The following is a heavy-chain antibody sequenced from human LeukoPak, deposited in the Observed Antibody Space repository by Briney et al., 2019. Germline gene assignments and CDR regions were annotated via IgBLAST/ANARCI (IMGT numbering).Heavy chain of an antibody. D-gene: IGHD3-22*01. J-gene: IGHJ4*02. V-gene: IGHV3-30-3*01. CDR1: GFTFSSYA. CDR3: ARDQPPYYYDSSGTFDY. Sequence: GRSLRLSCAASGFTFSSYAMHWVRQAPGKGLEWVAVISYDGSNKYYADSVKGRFTISRDNAKNSLYLQMNSLRDEDTAVYYCARDQPPYYYDSSGTFDYWGQGTLVTVSS. CDR2: ISYDGSNK.